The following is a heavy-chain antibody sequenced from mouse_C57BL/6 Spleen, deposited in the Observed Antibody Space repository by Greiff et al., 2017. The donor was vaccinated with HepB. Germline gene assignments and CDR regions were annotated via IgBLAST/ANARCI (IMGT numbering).Heavy chain of an antibody. CDR1: GYTFTDYN. Sequence: DVKLQESGPELVKPGASVKIPCKASGYTFTDYNMDWVKQSHGKSLEWIGDINPNNGGTIYNQKFKGKATLTVDKSSSTAYMELRSLTSEDTAVYYCARRDYGSSYLDYWGQGTTLTVSS. CDR3: ARRDYGSSYLDY. J-gene: IGHJ2*01. V-gene: IGHV1-18*01. D-gene: IGHD1-1*01. CDR2: INPNNGGT.